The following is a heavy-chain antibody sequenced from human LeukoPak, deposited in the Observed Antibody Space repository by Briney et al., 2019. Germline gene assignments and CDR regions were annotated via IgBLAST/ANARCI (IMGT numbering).Heavy chain of an antibody. J-gene: IGHJ4*02. Sequence: ASVKVSYKASGYTFTSYGISWVRQAPGQGLEWMGWISAYNGNTNYAQKLQGRVTMTTDTSASTAYMELRSLRSDDTAVYYCAREGLYSSSWYWADYWDQGTLVTVSS. CDR3: AREGLYSSSWYWADY. CDR1: GYTFTSYG. V-gene: IGHV1-18*01. D-gene: IGHD6-13*01. CDR2: ISAYNGNT.